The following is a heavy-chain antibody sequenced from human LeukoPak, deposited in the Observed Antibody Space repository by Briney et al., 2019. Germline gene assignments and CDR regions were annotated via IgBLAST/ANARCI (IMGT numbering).Heavy chain of an antibody. CDR2: IIPIFGTA. CDR3: ARDKRSGSYYNAGIYYYYYMDV. CDR1: GSTFTIYA. V-gene: IGHV1-69*13. Sequence: SGNLSCKAAGSTFTIYAISWGRHAPGQGLEWMGGIIPIFGTANYAKKFQGTVTITADESTSTAYMELSSLRSEDTAVYYCARDKRSGSYYNAGIYYYYYMDVWGKGTKVTNSS. D-gene: IGHD3-10*01. J-gene: IGHJ6*03.